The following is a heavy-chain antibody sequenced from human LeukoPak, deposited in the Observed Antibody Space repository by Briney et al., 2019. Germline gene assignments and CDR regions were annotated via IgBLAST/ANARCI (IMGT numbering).Heavy chain of an antibody. D-gene: IGHD5-18*01. V-gene: IGHV1-18*01. CDR1: GYTFSSYG. CDR2: INTYNVNT. Sequence: GASVKVSCKASGYTFSSYGVSWVRQAPGQGLEWMGWINTYNVNTNYAQKLQGRVTLTTDASTSTAYMELRSLRSDDTAVYYCARDSRRGYSYGYDYWGQGTLVTVSS. J-gene: IGHJ4*02. CDR3: ARDSRRGYSYGYDY.